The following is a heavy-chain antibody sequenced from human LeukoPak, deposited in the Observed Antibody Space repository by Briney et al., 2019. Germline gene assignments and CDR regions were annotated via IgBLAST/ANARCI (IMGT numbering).Heavy chain of an antibody. D-gene: IGHD5-24*01. CDR1: GGSITSGGYD. V-gene: IGHV4-31*03. J-gene: IGHJ4*02. CDR3: ARLRGYNDY. Sequence: SETLSLTCTVSGGSITSGGYDWSWIRQHPEKGLEWIGYIYYSGTTYYNPSLKSRVTMSVDTSKNQFSLKLSSVTAADTAVYYCARLRGYNDYWGQGILVTVSS. CDR2: IYYSGTT.